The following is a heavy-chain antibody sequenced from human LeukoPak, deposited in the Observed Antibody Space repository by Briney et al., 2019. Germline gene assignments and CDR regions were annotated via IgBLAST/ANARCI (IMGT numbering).Heavy chain of an antibody. CDR1: GFTFNNYG. CDR2: IRYDGSNK. J-gene: IGHJ4*02. V-gene: IGHV3-30*02. Sequence: GGSLRLSCAASGFTFNNYGILWVRQAPGQGLEWVAFIRYDGSNKYYADSVKGRFTISRGNSKNTLYLQMNSLRPEDTAVYYCAKDPVRRGYSYGNFDYWGQGTLVTVSS. CDR3: AKDPVRRGYSYGNFDY. D-gene: IGHD5-18*01.